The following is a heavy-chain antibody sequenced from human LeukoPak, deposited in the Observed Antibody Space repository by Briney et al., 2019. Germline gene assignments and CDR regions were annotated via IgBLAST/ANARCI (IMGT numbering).Heavy chain of an antibody. CDR1: GYTFSSYG. V-gene: IGHV1-18*01. J-gene: IGHJ4*02. D-gene: IGHD3-10*01. Sequence: ASVKVSCKASGYTFSSYGISWVRRAPGQGLEWMGWISAYNGNTNYRQKLQGRVTMTTDTSTSAAYMDLRSLRSDDTAIYYCARDSPDGSGTYYNDSPDYWGQGTLVTVSS. CDR3: ARDSPDGSGTYYNDSPDY. CDR2: ISAYNGNT.